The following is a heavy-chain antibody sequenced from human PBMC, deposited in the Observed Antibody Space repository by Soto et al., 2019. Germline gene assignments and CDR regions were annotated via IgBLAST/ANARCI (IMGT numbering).Heavy chain of an antibody. CDR2: IYPGDSDA. V-gene: IGHV5-51*01. CDR3: ARQIPIGYNGSPTGPDY. Sequence: GESLTNSCKSSGFSFTTNWIGWVRQMPGKGLEWMGIIYPGDSDARYSPSFQGQVTISADKSIRTAYLQWNSLKASDTAMYYCARQIPIGYNGSPTGPDYWGQGTLVTVST. D-gene: IGHD1-26*01. CDR1: GFSFTTNW. J-gene: IGHJ4*02.